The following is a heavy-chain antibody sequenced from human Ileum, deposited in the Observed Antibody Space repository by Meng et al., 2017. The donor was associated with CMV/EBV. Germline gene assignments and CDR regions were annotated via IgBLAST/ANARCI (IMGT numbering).Heavy chain of an antibody. V-gene: IGHV6-1*01. CDR1: GDSVFNKNVA. Sequence: QVQLQQSGPRLVRPSQTLSLTCAISGDSVFNKNVAWNWIRQSPSRGLEWLGRTYYMPKWNNDYAASVESRIIVNLDTFTNQLSLQLNSVTPDDTAVYYCARGQFSALDFWGQGTLVTVSS. CDR2: TYYMPKWNN. D-gene: IGHD4-11*01. CDR3: ARGQFSALDF. J-gene: IGHJ4*02.